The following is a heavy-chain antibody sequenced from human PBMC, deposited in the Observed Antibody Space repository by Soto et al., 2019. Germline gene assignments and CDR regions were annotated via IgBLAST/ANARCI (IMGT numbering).Heavy chain of an antibody. D-gene: IGHD2-2*01. Sequence: SETLSLTCTGSGGSIRNVYWSWIRQPPGKGLEWIGFIFHSGNAKYNPSLKSRVTISVDTSKNQFSLSLDSVTAADTAVYCCARAHAPTLPFPYWAQRTLV. V-gene: IGHV4-59*01. J-gene: IGHJ4*01. CDR2: IFHSGNA. CDR1: GGSIRNVY. CDR3: ARAHAPTLPFPY.